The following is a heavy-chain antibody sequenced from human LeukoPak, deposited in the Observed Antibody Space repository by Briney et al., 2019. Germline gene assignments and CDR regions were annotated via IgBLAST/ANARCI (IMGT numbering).Heavy chain of an antibody. CDR3: ARGAWNYSGSGRKYFDY. D-gene: IGHD3-10*01. J-gene: IGHJ4*02. Sequence: SETLSLTCTVSGGSISSSSYYWSWIRQPAGKGLEWIGRIYTSGSTNYNPSLKSRVTISVDTSKNQFSLKLSSVTAADTAVYYCARGAWNYSGSGRKYFDYWGQGTLVTVSS. CDR2: IYTSGST. CDR1: GGSISSSSYY. V-gene: IGHV4-61*02.